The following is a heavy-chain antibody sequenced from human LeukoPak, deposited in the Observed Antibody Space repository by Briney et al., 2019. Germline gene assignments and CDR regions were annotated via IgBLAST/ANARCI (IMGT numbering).Heavy chain of an antibody. CDR1: GYTFTGYD. Sequence: GASVKVSCKASGYTFTGYDINWVRKATGQGLEWMGWMNPNSGNTGYAQKFQGRVTMTRNTSISTAYMELSSLRSEDTAVYYCARGLRMVAAANGYWGQGTLVTVSS. CDR2: MNPNSGNT. CDR3: ARGLRMVAAANGY. V-gene: IGHV1-8*01. J-gene: IGHJ4*02. D-gene: IGHD2-15*01.